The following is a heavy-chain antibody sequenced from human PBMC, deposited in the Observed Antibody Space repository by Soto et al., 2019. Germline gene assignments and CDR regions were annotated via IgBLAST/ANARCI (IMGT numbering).Heavy chain of an antibody. Sequence: SETLSLTCTVSGGSISSGGYYWSWIRQHPGKGLEWIGYIYYSGSTYYNPSLKSRVTISVDTSKNQFSLKLSSVTAADTAVYYCARASRGGYSGYDNLDYWGQGTLVTVSS. D-gene: IGHD5-12*01. CDR3: ARASRGGYSGYDNLDY. V-gene: IGHV4-31*03. CDR2: IYYSGST. J-gene: IGHJ4*02. CDR1: GGSISSGGYY.